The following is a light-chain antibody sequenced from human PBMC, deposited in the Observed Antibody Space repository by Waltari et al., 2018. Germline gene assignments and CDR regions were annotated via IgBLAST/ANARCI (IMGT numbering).Light chain of an antibody. V-gene: IGKV3D-15*01. CDR1: QSVRST. J-gene: IGKJ1*01. Sequence: DIVMTQSPATLSLSPGESATISCSASQSVRSTFAWFQQKPGQPPRLLIYGTSTRATGIPARFSGSGSGTEFSLTSSSLQPEYFATYYCQQYDHWPWTFGQGTRVEAK. CDR2: GTS. CDR3: QQYDHWPWT.